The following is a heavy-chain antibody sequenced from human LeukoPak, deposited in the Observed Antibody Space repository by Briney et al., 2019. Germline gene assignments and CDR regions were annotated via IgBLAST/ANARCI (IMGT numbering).Heavy chain of an antibody. CDR1: GYSISSGYY. CDR2: IYHSGST. CDR3: AAREGNNYYGSGSYYIDY. V-gene: IGHV4-38-2*02. Sequence: SETLSLTCTVSGYSISSGYYWGWIRQPPGKGLEWIGSIYHSGSTYYNPSLKSRVTISVDTSKNQFSLKLSSVTAADTAVYYCAAREGNNYYGSGSYYIDYWGQGTLVTVSS. J-gene: IGHJ4*02. D-gene: IGHD3-10*01.